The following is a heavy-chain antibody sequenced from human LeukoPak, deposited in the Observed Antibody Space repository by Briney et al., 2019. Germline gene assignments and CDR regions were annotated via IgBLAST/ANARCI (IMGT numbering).Heavy chain of an antibody. CDR3: ARGKGSWSAAGSVVDY. Sequence: ASVKVSCKASGYTFTSYDINWVRQATGQGLEWMGWMNPNSGNTGYAQKFQGRVTMTRNTSISTAYMELSSLRSEDTAVYYCARGKGSWSAAGSVVDYWGQGTLVTVSS. CDR1: GYTFTSYD. D-gene: IGHD6-13*01. V-gene: IGHV1-8*01. J-gene: IGHJ4*02. CDR2: MNPNSGNT.